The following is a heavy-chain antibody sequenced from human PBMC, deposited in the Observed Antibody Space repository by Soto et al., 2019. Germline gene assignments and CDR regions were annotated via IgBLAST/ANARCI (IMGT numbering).Heavy chain of an antibody. V-gene: IGHV3-30-3*01. J-gene: IGHJ4*02. Sequence: PGGAPRNPYAAPWINLSSLAIHRVRPAPGKGLEWVAVISYDGSNKYYADSVKGRFTISRDNSKNTLYLQMNSLRAEDTAVYYCASAYYDFWSGYCHYWGQGTLVTVSS. CDR2: ISYDGSNK. D-gene: IGHD3-3*01. CDR3: ASAYYDFWSGYCHY. CDR1: WINLSSLA.